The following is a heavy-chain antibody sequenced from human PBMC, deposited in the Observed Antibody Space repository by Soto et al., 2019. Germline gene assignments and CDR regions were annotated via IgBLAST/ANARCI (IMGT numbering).Heavy chain of an antibody. Sequence: GGSLRLSCAASGFTFNSYTMNWVRQAPGKGLEWVSSITSSSSHIFYADSVKGRFTISRDNTRNSLFLQMNSLGADDTAVYYCARVAGEYRDSWGQGTLVTVSS. V-gene: IGHV3-21*01. D-gene: IGHD2-21*01. J-gene: IGHJ4*02. CDR3: ARVAGEYRDS. CDR2: ITSSSSHI. CDR1: GFTFNSYT.